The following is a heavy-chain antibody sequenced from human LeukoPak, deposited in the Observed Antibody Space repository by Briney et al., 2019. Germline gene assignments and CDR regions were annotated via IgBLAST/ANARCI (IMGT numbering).Heavy chain of an antibody. D-gene: IGHD5/OR15-5a*01. V-gene: IGHV3-7*03. CDR1: GFTFSGFW. CDR3: VRGDLRLPRSTPDC. CDR2: INSDGSEG. Sequence: GGSLRLSCAVSGFTFSGFWMSWSRQAPGKGLEWVASINSDGSEGYYADVVKGRFTISRDNAKNSLYLQINSLRAEDTAVYYCVRGDLRLPRSTPDCWGQGTLVTVSS. J-gene: IGHJ4*02.